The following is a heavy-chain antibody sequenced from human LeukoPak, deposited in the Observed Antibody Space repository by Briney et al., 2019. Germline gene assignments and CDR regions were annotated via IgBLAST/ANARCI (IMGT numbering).Heavy chain of an antibody. J-gene: IGHJ4*02. CDR2: ISSSSSTI. CDR1: GFTFSSYS. D-gene: IGHD2-21*02. Sequence: PGGSLRLSCAASGFTFSSYSMNWVRQAPGKGLEWVSYISSSSSTIYYADSVKGRFTISRDNAKNTLFLQMSSLRAEDTAVYYCARFRTWGDKAFDYWGQGTLVTVSS. V-gene: IGHV3-48*01. CDR3: ARFRTWGDKAFDY.